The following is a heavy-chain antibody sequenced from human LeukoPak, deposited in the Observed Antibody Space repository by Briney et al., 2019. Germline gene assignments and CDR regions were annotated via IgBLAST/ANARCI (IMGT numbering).Heavy chain of an antibody. Sequence: PSETLSLTCTVSGGSIRSTNYYWGWIRQPPGKGLEWIGSIYYSGNTYHSTSLMSRVTISVDTSKDQCSLKSSSVTAADTAVYYCARVSRGNSVGGDYWGQGTLVTVSS. CDR2: IYYSGNT. V-gene: IGHV4-39*07. J-gene: IGHJ4*02. D-gene: IGHD4-23*01. CDR1: GGSIRSTNYY. CDR3: ARVSRGNSVGGDY.